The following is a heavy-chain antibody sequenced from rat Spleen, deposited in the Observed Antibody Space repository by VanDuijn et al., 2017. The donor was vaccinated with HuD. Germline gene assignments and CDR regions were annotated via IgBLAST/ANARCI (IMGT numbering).Heavy chain of an antibody. Sequence: QVQLKESGPGLVQPSQTLSLTCTVSGFSLTSNSVSLVRQPPGKGRERIAAISSGGSTYYNSALKSRLSISRDTSKSQVFLKMNSLQTEDTAMYFCARFDYWGQGVMVTVSS. CDR2: ISSGGST. J-gene: IGHJ2*01. CDR3: ARFDY. V-gene: IGHV2-6*01. CDR1: GFSLTSNS.